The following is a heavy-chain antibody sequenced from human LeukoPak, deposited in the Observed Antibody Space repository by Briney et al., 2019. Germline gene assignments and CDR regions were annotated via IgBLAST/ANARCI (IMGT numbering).Heavy chain of an antibody. CDR1: GFTFSSYA. CDR3: ARDIGVPLLGAFDI. CDR2: ISSNGGST. V-gene: IGHV3-64*01. Sequence: GGSLRLSCAASGFTFSSYAMHWVRQAPGKGLEYVSAISSNGGSTYYANSVKGRFTISRDNSKNTLYLQMGSLRAEDMAVYYCARDIGVPLLGAFDIWGQGTMVTVSS. D-gene: IGHD3-16*01. J-gene: IGHJ3*02.